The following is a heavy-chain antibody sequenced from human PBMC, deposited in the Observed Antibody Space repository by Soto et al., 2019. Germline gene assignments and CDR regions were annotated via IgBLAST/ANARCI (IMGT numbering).Heavy chain of an antibody. CDR3: ARGDIVVVPAADQNWFDP. Sequence: ASVKVSCKECGYTYASYYRHWVRQDPGQGLEWMGIINPSGGSTSYAQKFQGRVTMTRDTSTSTVYMELSSLRSEDTAVYYCARGDIVVVPAADQNWFDPWGQGTLVTVSS. CDR2: INPSGGST. J-gene: IGHJ5*02. CDR1: GYTYASYY. V-gene: IGHV1-46*01. D-gene: IGHD2-2*01.